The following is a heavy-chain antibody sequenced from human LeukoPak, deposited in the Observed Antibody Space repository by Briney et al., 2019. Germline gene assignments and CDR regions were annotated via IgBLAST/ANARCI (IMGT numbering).Heavy chain of an antibody. CDR3: ARGARITIFGVVPGLFDY. D-gene: IGHD3-3*01. Sequence: ASVKVSCKASGYTFTSYDISWVRQAPGQGLEWMGWISAHNGNTNYAQKLQGRVTMTTDISTSTAYMELRSLRSDDTAVYYCARGARITIFGVVPGLFDYWGQGTLVTVSS. CDR1: GYTFTSYD. J-gene: IGHJ4*02. V-gene: IGHV1-18*01. CDR2: ISAHNGNT.